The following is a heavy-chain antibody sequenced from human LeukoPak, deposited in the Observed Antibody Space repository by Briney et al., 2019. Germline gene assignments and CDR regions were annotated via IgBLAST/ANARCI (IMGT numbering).Heavy chain of an antibody. CDR3: AKVYSSGWYVGYFDY. CDR2: ISGSGGST. Sequence: GGSLRLSCAASGFTFSGYAMSWVRQAPGKALEWVSAISGSGGSTYYADSVKGRFTISRDNSKNTLSLQMNSLRAEDTAVYYCAKVYSSGWYVGYFDYWGQGTLVTVSS. CDR1: GFTFSGYA. V-gene: IGHV3-23*01. J-gene: IGHJ4*02. D-gene: IGHD6-19*01.